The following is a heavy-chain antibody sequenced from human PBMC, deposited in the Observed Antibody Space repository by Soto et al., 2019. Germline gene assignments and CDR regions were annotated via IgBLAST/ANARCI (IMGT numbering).Heavy chain of an antibody. J-gene: IGHJ6*02. D-gene: IGHD5-18*01. CDR1: GYTFTSYG. CDR3: ARDQGIQLWAYPYYYYGMDV. Sequence: ASVKVSCKASGYTFTSYGISWVRQAPGQGLEWMGWISAYNGNTNYAQKLQGRVTMTTDTSTSTAYMELRSLRSDDTAVYYCARDQGIQLWAYPYYYYGMDVWGQGTTVTVSS. CDR2: ISAYNGNT. V-gene: IGHV1-18*01.